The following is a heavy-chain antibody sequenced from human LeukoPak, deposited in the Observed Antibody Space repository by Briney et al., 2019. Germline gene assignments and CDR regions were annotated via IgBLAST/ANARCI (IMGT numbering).Heavy chain of an antibody. J-gene: IGHJ4*02. V-gene: IGHV4-34*01. CDR1: GGSFSGYY. Sequence: SETLSLTCAVYGGSFSGYYWSWIRQPPGKGLEWIGEINHSGSTKYNPSLKSRVNISVDTSKNQFSLKLSSVTAADTAVYYCARGPGIAVAGTGNFDYWGQGTLVTVSS. CDR3: ARGPGIAVAGTGNFDY. D-gene: IGHD6-19*01. CDR2: INHSGST.